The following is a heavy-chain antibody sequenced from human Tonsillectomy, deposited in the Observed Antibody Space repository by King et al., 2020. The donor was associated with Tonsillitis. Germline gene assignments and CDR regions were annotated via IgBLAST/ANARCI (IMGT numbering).Heavy chain of an antibody. J-gene: IGHJ3*02. Sequence: QLVQSGAEVKKPGASVKVSCKASGFFFTDYFMHWVRQAPGQGLEWMGWINPNSGGTKYAQQLQDRVTMTRDASTSTGYMELSSLRSDDTAVYYCARDIPGVTTWDGAFDIWGQGTMVTVSS. CDR3: ARDIPGVTTWDGAFDI. CDR1: GFFFTDYF. V-gene: IGHV1-2*02. D-gene: IGHD2-2*02. CDR2: INPNSGGT.